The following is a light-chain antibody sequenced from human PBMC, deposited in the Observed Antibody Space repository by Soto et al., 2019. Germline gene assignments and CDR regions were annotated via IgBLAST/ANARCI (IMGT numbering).Light chain of an antibody. CDR2: AAS. Sequence: IQMTQSNSTLSASVGDRATITCRASQSIRNSLAWYQQKPGKAPKLLIYAASSLDSGVPSRFSGSGSGTDFTLTISSLQPEDFATYYCQQYYNHPWTFGQGTKVAIK. J-gene: IGKJ1*01. CDR1: QSIRNS. V-gene: IGKV1-5*03. CDR3: QQYYNHPWT.